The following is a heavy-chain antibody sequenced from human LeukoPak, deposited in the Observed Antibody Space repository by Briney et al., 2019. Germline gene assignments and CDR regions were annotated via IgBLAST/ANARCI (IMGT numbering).Heavy chain of an antibody. D-gene: IGHD3-10*01. V-gene: IGHV3-21*01. CDR1: GXTFSSYS. CDR3: ARESGSGSYYDY. J-gene: IGHJ4*02. Sequence: GGSLRLSCAASGXTFSSYSMNWVRQAPGKGLEWVSSISGSSSYIYYADSVKGRFTISRDNAKNSLYLQMNSLRAEDTAVYYCARESGSGSYYDYWGQGTLVTVSS. CDR2: ISGSSSYI.